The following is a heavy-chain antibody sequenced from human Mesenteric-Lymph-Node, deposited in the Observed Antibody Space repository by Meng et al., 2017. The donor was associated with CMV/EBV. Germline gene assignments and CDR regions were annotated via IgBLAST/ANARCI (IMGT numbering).Heavy chain of an antibody. V-gene: IGHV4-34*01. CDR2: INHSGST. J-gene: IGHJ4*02. CDR1: GGSFSGYY. D-gene: IGHD4-23*01. Sequence: QAEVQQWGLGLLKPSETLSLTCAVYGGSFSGYYWSWIRQPPGKGLEWIGEINHSGSTNYNPSLKSRVTISVDTSKNQFSLKLSSVTAADTAVYYCARHQRWLKSEGGFNYWGQGTLVTVSS. CDR3: ARHQRWLKSEGGFNY.